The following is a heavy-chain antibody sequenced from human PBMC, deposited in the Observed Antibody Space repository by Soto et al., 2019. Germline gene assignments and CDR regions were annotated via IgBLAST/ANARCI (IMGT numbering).Heavy chain of an antibody. D-gene: IGHD1-1*01. J-gene: IGHJ4*02. CDR1: GGNIVSSSCC. CDR3: ARHRTTSPLHFDY. CDR2: IHHTGIT. V-gene: IGHV4-39*01. Sequence: SETMSLTCSVAGGNIVSSSCCWVWIHRPPGKGLDWIGSIHHTGITYYNPSLKSRVTVSGDTSRNQFSLKLNSVTAADTAVYYCARHRTTSPLHFDYWGQGTLVTVSS.